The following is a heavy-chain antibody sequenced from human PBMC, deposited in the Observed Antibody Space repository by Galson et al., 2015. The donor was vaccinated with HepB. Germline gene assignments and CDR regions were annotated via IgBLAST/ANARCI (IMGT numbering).Heavy chain of an antibody. CDR1: GFTLTSYW. V-gene: IGHV3-7*01. CDR2: IKQDGSEK. CDR3: ARRRGRIFGVFADYGMDV. J-gene: IGHJ6*02. D-gene: IGHD3-3*01. Sequence: SLRLSCAASGFTLTSYWMNWVRQAPGKGLEWVAIIKQDGSEKYYVDSVKGRFTISRNNAKNSVYLQMNSLRAEDTAVYFCARRRGRIFGVFADYGMDVWGPGGTVSVSS.